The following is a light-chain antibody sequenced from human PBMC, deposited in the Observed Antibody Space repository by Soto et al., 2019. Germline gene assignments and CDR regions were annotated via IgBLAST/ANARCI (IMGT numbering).Light chain of an antibody. V-gene: IGKV3-11*01. CDR2: GAS. CDR3: QQRSDWPIT. Sequence: EIVLTQSPATLSLSPGERATLSCRASQSVASYLAWYQQKPGQAPSLLIYGASNRATGIPARFSGSGSGTDFTRTISSLEPEDFAIYYCQQRSDWPITFGQGTRLEI. J-gene: IGKJ5*01. CDR1: QSVASY.